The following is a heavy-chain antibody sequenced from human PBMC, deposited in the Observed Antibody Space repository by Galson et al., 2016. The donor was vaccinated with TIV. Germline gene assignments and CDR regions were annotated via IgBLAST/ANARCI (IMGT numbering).Heavy chain of an antibody. J-gene: IGHJ4*02. CDR2: IYPEDSTI. CDR3: ARLRGELLHFDS. D-gene: IGHD1-26*01. V-gene: IGHV5-51*01. Sequence: QSGAEVKKPGESLKISCEVSRYSFVSYWIGWVRQRPGKGLEWMGIIYPEDSTIKYSPAFQGQVTISAAKSLNTAYLHWSSLKASDTATYYCARLRGELLHFDSWGQGTLVIVSS. CDR1: RYSFVSYW.